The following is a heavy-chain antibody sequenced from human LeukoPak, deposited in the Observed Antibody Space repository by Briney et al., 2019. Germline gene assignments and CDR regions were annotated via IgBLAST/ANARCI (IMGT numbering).Heavy chain of an antibody. CDR3: AIDLGYSSASSWFDR. CDR2: IYTSGST. Sequence: KPSETLSLTCTVSGGSISSYYWSWIRQPAGKGLEWIGRIYTSGSTNYNPSLKSRVTMSVDTSKNQFSLKLSSVTAADTAVYYGAIDLGYSSASSWFDRRGQGRLVTVSS. CDR1: GGSISSYY. D-gene: IGHD6-6*01. J-gene: IGHJ5*02. V-gene: IGHV4-4*07.